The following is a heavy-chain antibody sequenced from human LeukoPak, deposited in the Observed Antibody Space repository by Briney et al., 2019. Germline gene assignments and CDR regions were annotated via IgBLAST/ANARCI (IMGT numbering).Heavy chain of an antibody. V-gene: IGHV5-51*01. D-gene: IGHD1-26*01. CDR2: IYPGDSDT. CDR1: GYSFTNYW. J-gene: IGHJ4*02. Sequence: GESLKISCKGPGYSFTNYWIGWVRQMPGKGLEWMGIIYPGDSDTRYIPSFQGQVTISADKSINTAYLQWTSLKASDTAMYYCARRVDSYWFFDYWGQGTLVTVSS. CDR3: ARRVDSYWFFDY.